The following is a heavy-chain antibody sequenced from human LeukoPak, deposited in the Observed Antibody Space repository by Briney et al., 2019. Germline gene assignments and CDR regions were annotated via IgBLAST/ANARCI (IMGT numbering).Heavy chain of an antibody. CDR3: ARARYRDGYNSFDI. CDR1: GFPLTTYW. J-gene: IGHJ3*02. D-gene: IGHD5-24*01. Sequence: GGSLRLSCAASGFPLTTYWMSWVRQAPGKGLEWVANIKQDGSEKYYVDSVKGRFTISRDNAKNSLYLQMNSLRAEDSAVYYCARARYRDGYNSFDIWGQGTMVTVSS. CDR2: IKQDGSEK. V-gene: IGHV3-7*04.